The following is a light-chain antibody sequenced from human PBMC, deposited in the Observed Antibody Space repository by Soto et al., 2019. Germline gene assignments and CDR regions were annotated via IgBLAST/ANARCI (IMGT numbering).Light chain of an antibody. CDR2: GAS. V-gene: IGKV3-20*01. J-gene: IGKJ2*01. CDR1: QSVSSTY. CDR3: QQYGSSHLYT. Sequence: EIVLTQSPGTLSLSPGERATLSCRASQSVSSTYLAWYQQKPGQAPRLLFYGASSRATGIPDRFSGSGSGTDFPFTFSGLEPEDFAVYYCQQYGSSHLYTFGQGTKLEIK.